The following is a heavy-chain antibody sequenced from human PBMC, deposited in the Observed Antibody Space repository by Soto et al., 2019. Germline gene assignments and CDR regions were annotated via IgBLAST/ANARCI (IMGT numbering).Heavy chain of an antibody. CDR2: IYPGDSDT. V-gene: IGHV5-51*01. D-gene: IGHD3-3*01. J-gene: IGHJ6*02. CDR1: GYSFTSYW. Sequence: RGESLKISCKGSGYSFTSYWIGWVRQMPGKGLEWMGIIYPGDSDTRYSPSFQGQVTISADKSISTAYLQWSSLKASDTAMYYCPRHNYDFWSGHVGYYGMDVWGQGTTVTVSS. CDR3: PRHNYDFWSGHVGYYGMDV.